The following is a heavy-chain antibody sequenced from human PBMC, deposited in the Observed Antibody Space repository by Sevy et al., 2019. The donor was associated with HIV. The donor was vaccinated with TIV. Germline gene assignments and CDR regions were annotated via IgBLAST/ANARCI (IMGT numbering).Heavy chain of an antibody. Sequence: GDSLKISCKGSGYSFTSYWIGWVRQMPGKGLEWMGIIYPGDSDTRYSPSFQGQVTISADKSISTAYLQWSSLKASDTATYYCARTRGDFWSGLQNPPDYWGQGTLVTVSS. D-gene: IGHD3-3*01. V-gene: IGHV5-51*01. CDR3: ARTRGDFWSGLQNPPDY. J-gene: IGHJ4*02. CDR2: IYPGDSDT. CDR1: GYSFTSYW.